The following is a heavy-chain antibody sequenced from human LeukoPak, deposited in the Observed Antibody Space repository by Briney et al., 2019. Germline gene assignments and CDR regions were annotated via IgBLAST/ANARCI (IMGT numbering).Heavy chain of an antibody. CDR1: GGSISSYY. CDR2: IYYSGST. V-gene: IGHV4-59*01. J-gene: IGHJ3*02. CDR3: ARDSLSWGDAFDI. Sequence: PSETLSLTCTVSGGSISSYYWSWIRQPPGKGLEWIGYIYYSGSTNYNPSLKSRVTISVDTSKNQFSLKLSSVTAADTAVYYCARDSLSWGDAFDIWGQGTMVTVSS. D-gene: IGHD6-13*01.